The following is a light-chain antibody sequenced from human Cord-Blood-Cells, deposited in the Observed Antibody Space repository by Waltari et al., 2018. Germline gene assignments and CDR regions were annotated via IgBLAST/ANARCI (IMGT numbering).Light chain of an antibody. CDR3: QQYYSTPRT. CDR1: QSVLYSSNNKNY. CDR2: WAS. J-gene: IGKJ1*01. Sequence: DIVMTQSPDSLAVSLGERAHINCKSSQSVLYSSNNKNYFAWYQQKPGQPPKLLIYWASTRESGVPDRFSGSGSGTDFTLTISSLQAEDVAVYYCQQYYSTPRTFGQGTKVEIK. V-gene: IGKV4-1*01.